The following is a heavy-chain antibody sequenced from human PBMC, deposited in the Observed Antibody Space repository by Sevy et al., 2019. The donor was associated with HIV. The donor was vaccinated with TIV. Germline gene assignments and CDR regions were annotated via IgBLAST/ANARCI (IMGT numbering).Heavy chain of an antibody. J-gene: IGHJ4*02. CDR3: SKDIRRAIQALSDS. CDR1: GFTFDDYA. V-gene: IGHV3-9*03. CDR2: ISWNSVTI. Sequence: GGSLRLSCAASGFTFDDYAMHWVRQAPGKGLEWVSGISWNSVTIGYADSVKGRFTISRDNAKNSLYLQMNSLRPEDMALYYCSKDIRRAIQALSDSWGKGTLVTVSS. D-gene: IGHD3-10*01.